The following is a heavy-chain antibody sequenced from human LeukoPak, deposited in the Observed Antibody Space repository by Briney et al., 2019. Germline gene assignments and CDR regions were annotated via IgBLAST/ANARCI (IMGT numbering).Heavy chain of an antibody. J-gene: IGHJ5*02. V-gene: IGHV3-53*01. CDR3: ARASSEPHCSGGSCYSSWFDP. CDR2: IYSGGST. Sequence: GGSLRLSCAASGFTVSSNYMSWVRQAPGKGLEWVSVIYSGGSTYYADSVKGRFTISRDNSKNTLYLQMNSLRAEDTAVYYCARASSEPHCSGGSCYSSWFDPWGQGTLVTVSS. CDR1: GFTVSSNY. D-gene: IGHD2-15*01.